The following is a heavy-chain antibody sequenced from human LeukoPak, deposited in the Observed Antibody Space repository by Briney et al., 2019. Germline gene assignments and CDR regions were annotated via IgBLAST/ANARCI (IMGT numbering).Heavy chain of an antibody. CDR3: AKDVVGEFDY. CDR2: ISGSGGRI. Sequence: GGSLRLSCAASGFTFSSYAMSWVRQAPGKGLEWVSGISGSGGRIYYADSVKGRFTISRDNSKNTLYLQMSSLRAEDTAVYYCAKDVVGEFDYWGQGTLVTVSS. V-gene: IGHV3-23*01. D-gene: IGHD1-26*01. J-gene: IGHJ4*02. CDR1: GFTFSSYA.